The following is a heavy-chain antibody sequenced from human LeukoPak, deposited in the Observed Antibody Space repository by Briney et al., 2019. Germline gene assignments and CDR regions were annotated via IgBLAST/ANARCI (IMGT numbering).Heavy chain of an antibody. V-gene: IGHV1-24*01. Sequence: GASVKVSCKVSGYTLTELSMHWVRQAPGKGLEWMGGFDPEDGETIYAQKFQGRVTMTEDTSTDTAYMELSSLRSEDTAVYYCATDPRYYYGSGSYSTHYDYWGQGTLVTVSS. CDR2: FDPEDGET. CDR1: GYTLTELS. CDR3: ATDPRYYYGSGSYSTHYDY. J-gene: IGHJ4*02. D-gene: IGHD3-10*01.